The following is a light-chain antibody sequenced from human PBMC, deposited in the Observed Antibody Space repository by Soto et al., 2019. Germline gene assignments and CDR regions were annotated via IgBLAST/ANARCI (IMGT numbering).Light chain of an antibody. CDR2: GVS. CDR3: QQYSDWPRT. Sequence: EIVMTQSPATLSVSPGERATLSCRASQSVRSNLAWYQQKPGQAPRLLIYGVSSRATGLPARFSGSGSGTEFTLTISSLQSEDFAVYYCQQYSDWPRTFGQGTKVDI. J-gene: IGKJ1*01. V-gene: IGKV3-15*01. CDR1: QSVRSN.